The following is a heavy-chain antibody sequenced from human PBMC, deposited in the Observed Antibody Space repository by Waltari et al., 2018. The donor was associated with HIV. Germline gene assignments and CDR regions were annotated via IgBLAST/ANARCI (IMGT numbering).Heavy chain of an antibody. CDR2: IKTSGNS. Sequence: QVQVQESGPGLVKPSETLSLTCAVSGDSISNYYGRWIRQPAGKGLEWIGRIKTSGNSNYNPSLKSRLTLSADTSKNQVSLRLSSVTAADTAVYYCARLGYQDMDVWGQGTTVTVSS. V-gene: IGHV4-4*07. CDR1: GDSISNYY. J-gene: IGHJ6*02. D-gene: IGHD6-25*01. CDR3: ARLGYQDMDV.